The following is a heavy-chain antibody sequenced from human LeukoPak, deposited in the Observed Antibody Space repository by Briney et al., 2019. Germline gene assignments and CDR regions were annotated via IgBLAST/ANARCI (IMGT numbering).Heavy chain of an antibody. CDR3: ASGGYYDPNYFDY. V-gene: IGHV1-2*02. J-gene: IGHJ4*02. CDR2: INPNSGGT. CDR1: GYTFTGYY. Sequence: ASVKVSCKASGYTFTGYYIHWVRQAPGQGLGWMGWINPNSGGTKYAQKFQGRVTMTRDTSISTAYMDLSRLTSDDTAVYYCASGGYYDPNYFDYWGQGTLVTVSS. D-gene: IGHD3-3*01.